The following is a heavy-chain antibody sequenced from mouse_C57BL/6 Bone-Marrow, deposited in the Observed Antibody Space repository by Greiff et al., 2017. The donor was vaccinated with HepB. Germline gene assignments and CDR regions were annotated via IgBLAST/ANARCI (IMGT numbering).Heavy chain of an antibody. CDR1: GYTFTDYY. J-gene: IGHJ1*03. D-gene: IGHD1-1*01. Sequence: EVQLQESGPVLVKPGASVKMSCKASGYTFTDYYMNWVKQSHGKSLEWIGSINPCNGGTSYNQKFKGKATLTVDKSSSTAYMELNSLTSEDSAVYYCAREYYCSSDWYFDVGGRGTAVTV. CDR2: INPCNGGT. CDR3: AREYYCSSDWYFDV. V-gene: IGHV1-19*01.